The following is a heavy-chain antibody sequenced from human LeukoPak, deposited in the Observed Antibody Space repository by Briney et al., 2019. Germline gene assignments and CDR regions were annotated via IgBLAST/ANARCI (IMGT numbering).Heavy chain of an antibody. CDR1: GGSVSSSNYY. J-gene: IGHJ2*01. CDR3: ARDTQNPLMNPKPLLDF. D-gene: IGHD2-21*01. Sequence: SETLSLTCTVSGGSVSSSNYYWGWVRQPPGKGLEWIGRYYTSESTDYNPSLKSRVTMSVDTSKNQFFLKLSSVTAADTAVYYCARDTQNPLMNPKPLLDFWGRGTLVTVSS. CDR2: YYTSEST. V-gene: IGHV4-39*07.